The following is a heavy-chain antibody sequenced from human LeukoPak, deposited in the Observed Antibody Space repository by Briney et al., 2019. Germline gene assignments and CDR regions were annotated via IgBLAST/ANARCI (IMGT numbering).Heavy chain of an antibody. J-gene: IGHJ3*02. V-gene: IGHV3-23*01. CDR2: IGITSEYI. Sequence: PGGSLRLSCAASGFNFDTYAMSWVRQSPGKGLEWVSGIGITSEYIHYADSVKGRFTISRDNSKNTVYLEMSSLRAEDAAVYYCAKDPNGDYVGAFDTWGQGTMVIVSS. CDR1: GFNFDTYA. D-gene: IGHD4-17*01. CDR3: AKDPNGDYVGAFDT.